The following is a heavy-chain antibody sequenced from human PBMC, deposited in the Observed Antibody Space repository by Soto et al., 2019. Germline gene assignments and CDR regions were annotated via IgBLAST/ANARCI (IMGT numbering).Heavy chain of an antibody. CDR2: IYSGGST. J-gene: IGHJ4*02. CDR1: WFTVSSNY. CDR3: ARGDNWNYGGGSYFDY. V-gene: IGHV3-53*01. Sequence: HLAGSLRLSCAASWFTVSSNYMSWVRQAPGKGLEWVSVIYSGGSTYYADSVKGRFTISRDNSKNTLYLQMNSLRAEDTAVYYCARGDNWNYGGGSYFDYWGQGTLVTVSS. D-gene: IGHD1-7*01.